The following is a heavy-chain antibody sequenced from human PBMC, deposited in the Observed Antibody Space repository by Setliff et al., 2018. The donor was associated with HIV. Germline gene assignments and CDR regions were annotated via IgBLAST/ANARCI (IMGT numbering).Heavy chain of an antibody. CDR1: GGSISSYY. V-gene: IGHV4-59*01. CDR3: ARACRSGYDYFHYFDY. J-gene: IGHJ4*02. Sequence: SETLSLTCTVSGGSISSYYWSWIRQPPGKGLEWIGYIYYSGSTKYNPSLKSRVTISVDTSKNQSSLKLSSVTAADTAVYYCARACRSGYDYFHYFDYWGQGTLVTVSS. D-gene: IGHD5-12*01. CDR2: IYYSGST.